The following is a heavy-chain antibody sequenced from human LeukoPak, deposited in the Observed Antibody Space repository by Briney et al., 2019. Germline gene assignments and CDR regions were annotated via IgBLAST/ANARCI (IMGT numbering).Heavy chain of an antibody. D-gene: IGHD6-19*01. V-gene: IGHV4-4*07. Sequence: ASETLSLTCTVSGGSINNYYWTWIRQPAGKGLEWIGRIYASGSTNSNPSLKSRVTMSVDTSKNQFSLRLSSVTAADTAVYYCARGVEVSDTRGPSHSSGWYPYRRRAFDIWGQGTMVTVSS. CDR2: IYASGST. J-gene: IGHJ3*02. CDR3: ARGVEVSDTRGPSHSSGWYPYRRRAFDI. CDR1: GGSINNYY.